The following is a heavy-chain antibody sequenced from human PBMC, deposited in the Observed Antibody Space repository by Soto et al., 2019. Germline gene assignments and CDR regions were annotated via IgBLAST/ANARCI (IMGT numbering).Heavy chain of an antibody. J-gene: IGHJ4*02. Sequence: GGSLRLSCAASGFTFSSYSMNWVRQAPGKGLEWVSSISSSSSYIYYADSVKGRFTISRDNSKNTLYLQMSSLRPEDTAVYYCVKDHGTAMIRGGLDSWGQGALVTVSS. V-gene: IGHV3-21*01. CDR3: VKDHGTAMIRGGLDS. CDR1: GFTFSSYS. D-gene: IGHD3-10*01. CDR2: ISSSSSYI.